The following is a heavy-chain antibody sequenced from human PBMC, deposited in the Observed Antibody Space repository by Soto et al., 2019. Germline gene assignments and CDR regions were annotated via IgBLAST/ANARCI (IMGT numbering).Heavy chain of an antibody. V-gene: IGHV1-69*13. Sequence: ASVKVSCKASGGTFSSYAISWVRQAPGQGLEWMGGIIPIFGTANYAQKFQGRVTITADESTSTAYMELSSLRSEDTAVYYCARPYNWNGWHGPYYYYYGMDVWGQGTTVTSP. J-gene: IGHJ6*02. D-gene: IGHD1-20*01. CDR3: ARPYNWNGWHGPYYYYYGMDV. CDR1: GGTFSSYA. CDR2: IIPIFGTA.